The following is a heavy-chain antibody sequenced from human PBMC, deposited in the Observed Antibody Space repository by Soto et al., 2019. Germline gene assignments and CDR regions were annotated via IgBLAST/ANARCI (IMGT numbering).Heavy chain of an antibody. CDR3: ARGRGRGHSYGPYGPFDY. CDR2: INHSGST. CDR1: GGSFSGYY. J-gene: IGHJ4*02. V-gene: IGHV4-34*01. D-gene: IGHD5-18*01. Sequence: QVQLQQWGAGLLKPSETLSLTCAVYGGSFSGYYWSWIRQPPGKGLEWIGEINHSGSTNYNPSPKSRVTIPVDTYKNRFSLKLRPVTAADTAVYYCARGRGRGHSYGPYGPFDYWGQGNLVTVSS.